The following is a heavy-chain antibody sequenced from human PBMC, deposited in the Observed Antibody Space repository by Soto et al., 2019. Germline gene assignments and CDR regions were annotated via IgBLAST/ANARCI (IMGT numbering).Heavy chain of an antibody. D-gene: IGHD3-10*01. Sequence: EVQLVASGGGLVQPGRSLRLSCAASGFTFDDYAMHWVRQPPGKGLEWVSAISWNRGSIGYADSVKGRFTIARDNAKNYLYMRMNSLTDEYTALYYCAKGRGSGTRTGESHRYYYYCMDVWGQGTTVTVAS. CDR2: ISWNRGSI. V-gene: IGHV3-9*01. J-gene: IGHJ6*02. CDR1: GFTFDDYA. CDR3: AKGRGSGTRTGESHRYYYYCMDV.